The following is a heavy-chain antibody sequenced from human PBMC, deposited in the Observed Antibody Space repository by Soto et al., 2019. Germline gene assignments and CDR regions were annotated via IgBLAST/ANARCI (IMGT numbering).Heavy chain of an antibody. Sequence: ASVKVSCKASGYIFSGYEINWVRQATGQGLEWMGWVNPNGGKTVYAQTFEGRVTMTRNTSTDTAYMELSNLRSEDTAVYYCARGVRATGTTPDHYHYGMDIWGQGTPVTVSS. CDR1: GYIFSGYE. J-gene: IGHJ6*02. CDR3: ARGVRATGTTPDHYHYGMDI. D-gene: IGHD1-7*01. CDR2: VNPNGGKT. V-gene: IGHV1-8*01.